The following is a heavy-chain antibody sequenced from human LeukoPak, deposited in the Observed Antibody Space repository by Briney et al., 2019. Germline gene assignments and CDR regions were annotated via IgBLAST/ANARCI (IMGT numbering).Heavy chain of an antibody. D-gene: IGHD3-10*01. CDR1: GGSFTNNGYF. Sequence: SETLSLTCTVSGGSFTNNGYFWGWIRQPPGKGLDWIGSISYSASTYYNPSLKSRVTISVDTSKNQFSLKLRSVTAADTAVYHCARGISYYFGMDVWGQGTTVTVSS. CDR2: ISYSAST. V-gene: IGHV4-39*01. J-gene: IGHJ6*02. CDR3: ARGISYYFGMDV.